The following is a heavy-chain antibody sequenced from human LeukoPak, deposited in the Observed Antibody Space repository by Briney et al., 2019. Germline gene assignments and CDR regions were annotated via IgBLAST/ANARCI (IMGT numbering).Heavy chain of an antibody. V-gene: IGHV7-4-1*02. CDR3: ASVSESGSYYLDWFDP. Sequence: ASVKVSCKASGYTFTSYAMNWVRQAPGQGLEWMGWINTNTGNPTYAQGFTGRFVFSLDTSVSTAYLQISSLKAEDTAVYYCASVSESGSYYLDWFDPWGQGTLVTVSS. CDR2: INTNTGNP. CDR1: GYTFTSYA. D-gene: IGHD1-26*01. J-gene: IGHJ5*02.